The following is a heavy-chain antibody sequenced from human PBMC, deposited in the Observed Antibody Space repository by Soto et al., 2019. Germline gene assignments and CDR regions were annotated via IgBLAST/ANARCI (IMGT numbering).Heavy chain of an antibody. V-gene: IGHV4-59*12. CDR2: IYYSGST. J-gene: IGHJ4*02. CDR1: GGSISSYY. Sequence: LSLTCTVSGGSISSYYWSWIRQPPGKGLEWIGYIYYSGSTNYNPSLTSRVIISVDTSKNQFSLSLSSVTAADTAVYYCARDYTYGSNRFYCWGQGSLVPGSS. CDR3: ARDYTYGSNRFYC. D-gene: IGHD2-2*02.